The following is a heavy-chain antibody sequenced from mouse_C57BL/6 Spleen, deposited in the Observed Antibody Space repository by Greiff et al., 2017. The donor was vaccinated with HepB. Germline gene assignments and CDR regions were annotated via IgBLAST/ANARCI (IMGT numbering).Heavy chain of an antibody. J-gene: IGHJ4*01. CDR1: GYTFTSYW. CDR2: IDPSDSYT. Sequence: QVQLQQPGAELVRPGTSVKLSCKASGYTFTSYWMHWVKQRPGQGLEWIGVIDPSDSYTNYNQKFKGKATLTVDTSSSTAYMQLSSLTSEDSAVYYCASGRRLPSYYYAMDYWGQGTSVTVSS. CDR3: ASGRRLPSYYYAMDY. D-gene: IGHD2-2*01. V-gene: IGHV1-59*01.